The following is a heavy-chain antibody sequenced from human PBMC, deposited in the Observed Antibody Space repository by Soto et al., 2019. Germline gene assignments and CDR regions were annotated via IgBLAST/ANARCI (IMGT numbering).Heavy chain of an antibody. V-gene: IGHV1-69*06. Sequence: QVQLVQSGAEVKKPGSSVKVSCKASGGTFSSYAISWVRQAPGQGLEWMGGIIPIFGTANYAQKFQGRVTITADKSTSTAYMEVSSLRSEDTAVYYRVHTQPRSTAFYGMDVWGQGTTVTVSS. CDR3: VHTQPRSTAFYGMDV. CDR2: IIPIFGTA. J-gene: IGHJ6*02. D-gene: IGHD3-3*02. CDR1: GGTFSSYA.